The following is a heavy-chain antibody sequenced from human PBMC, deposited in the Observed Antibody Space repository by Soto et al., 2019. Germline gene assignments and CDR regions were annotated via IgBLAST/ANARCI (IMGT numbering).Heavy chain of an antibody. CDR2: INPSGGST. D-gene: IGHD2-21*02. V-gene: IGHV1-46*01. Sequence: GASVKVSCKASGYTFTSYYMHWVRQAPGQGLEWMGIINPSGGSTSYAQKFQGRVTMTRDTSTSTAYLELSGLRSDDTADDTAVYYCAKSNYGGDDYFQYGLDVWGQGTTVTVSS. J-gene: IGHJ6*02. CDR1: GYTFTSYY. CDR3: VYYCAKSNYGGDDYFQYGLDV.